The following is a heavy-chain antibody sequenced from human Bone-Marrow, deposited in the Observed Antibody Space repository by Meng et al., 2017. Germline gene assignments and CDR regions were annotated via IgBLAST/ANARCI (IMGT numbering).Heavy chain of an antibody. J-gene: IGHJ4*02. D-gene: IGHD3-10*01. CDR3: VRERRETCYFDS. V-gene: IGHV1-46*01. Sequence: GLMVEYGAEVRNPGASCKGPGTTSGSPFPTYYIHWVRQAPGQGLEWMGMFNPAFGGGTDYSPRFQGRITMTRDTSTTTLYMELSSLRSEDTAIYYCVRERRETCYFDSWGQGTLVTVSS. CDR1: GSPFPTYY. CDR2: FNPAFGGGT.